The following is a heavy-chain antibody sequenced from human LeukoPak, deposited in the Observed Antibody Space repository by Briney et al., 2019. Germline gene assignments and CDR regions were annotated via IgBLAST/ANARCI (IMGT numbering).Heavy chain of an antibody. Sequence: GGSLRLSCAASGFTFSSYSMNWVRQAPGKGLEWVSYISSSSSTIYYADSVKGRFTISRDNAKNSLYLQMNSLRAEDTAVYYCAREGDTYYYDSSGCEAFDIWGQGTMVTVSS. D-gene: IGHD3-22*01. V-gene: IGHV3-48*01. CDR1: GFTFSSYS. CDR3: AREGDTYYYDSSGCEAFDI. J-gene: IGHJ3*02. CDR2: ISSSSSTI.